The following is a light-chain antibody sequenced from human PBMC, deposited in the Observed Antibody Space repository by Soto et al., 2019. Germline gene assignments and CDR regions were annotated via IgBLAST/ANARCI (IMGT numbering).Light chain of an antibody. CDR1: SSNIGAGYD. CDR2: GNS. CDR3: QSYDSSLSNSVI. Sequence: QPVLTQPPSVSGAPGQRVTISCTGSSSNIGAGYDVHWYRQLPGSAPQLLIHGNSSRPSGVPDRFSGSKSGPSASLAITGLQAEDEADYYCQSYDSSLSNSVIFGGGTKLTVL. V-gene: IGLV1-40*01. J-gene: IGLJ2*01.